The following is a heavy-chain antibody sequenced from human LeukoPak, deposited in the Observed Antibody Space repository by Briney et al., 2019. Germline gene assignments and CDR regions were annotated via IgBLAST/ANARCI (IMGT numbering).Heavy chain of an antibody. D-gene: IGHD5-12*01. J-gene: IGHJ4*02. V-gene: IGHV3-48*04. Sequence: PGGSLRLSCAASEFTFSSYSMSWVRQAPGKGLEWVSYISSTATSIYYADSVKGRFTVSRDNAKNSLYLQMNSLRAEDTAVYYCARELGHSGYDLYDYWGQGTLVTVSS. CDR2: ISSTATSI. CDR3: ARELGHSGYDLYDY. CDR1: EFTFSSYS.